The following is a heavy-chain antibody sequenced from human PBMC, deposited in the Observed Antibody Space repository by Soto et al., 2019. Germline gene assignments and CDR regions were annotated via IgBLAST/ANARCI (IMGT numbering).Heavy chain of an antibody. D-gene: IGHD2-2*01. J-gene: IGHJ4*02. V-gene: IGHV3-23*01. CDR2: ISGSGGST. CDR1: GFTFSSYA. CDR3: AKSGEYQLLSGRQFALDFDY. Sequence: EVQLLESGGGLVQPGGSLRLSCAASGFTFSSYAMSWVRQAPGKGLEWVSAISGSGGSTYYADSVKGRFTISRDNSKNTLYLQMNSLRAEDTAVYYCAKSGEYQLLSGRQFALDFDYWGQGTLVTVSS.